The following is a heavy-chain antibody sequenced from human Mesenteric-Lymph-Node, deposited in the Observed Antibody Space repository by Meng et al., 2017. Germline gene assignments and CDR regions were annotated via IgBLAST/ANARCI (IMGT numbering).Heavy chain of an antibody. J-gene: IGHJ4*02. D-gene: IGHD5-24*01. CDR2: ISGSGGST. CDR1: GFTFSSYA. V-gene: IGHV3-23*01. CDR3: AKPPADGYNYVDY. Sequence: EVQLLESGGGLVQPGGFLRLSCAASGFTFSSYAMSWVRQAPGKGLEWVSTISGSGGSTYYADSVKGRFTISRDNSKNTLYLQMNSLRAEDTAVYYCAKPPADGYNYVDYWGQGTLVTVSS.